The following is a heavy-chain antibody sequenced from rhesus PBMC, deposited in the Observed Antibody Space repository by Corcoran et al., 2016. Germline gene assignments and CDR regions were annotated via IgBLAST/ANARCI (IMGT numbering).Heavy chain of an antibody. Sequence: QVQLQESGPGLVKPSETLSLTCAVSGGSISSNYWSWLRQPQGKGLEWIGYIYGRSGSTYDNPSLKRRVTISTDTSKNHFSLKLSSVTAADTAVYYCARGIAAAAFGYWGQGVLVTVSS. CDR2: IYGRSGST. D-gene: IGHD6-31*01. CDR1: GGSISSNY. V-gene: IGHV4-160*01. J-gene: IGHJ4*01. CDR3: ARGIAAAAFGY.